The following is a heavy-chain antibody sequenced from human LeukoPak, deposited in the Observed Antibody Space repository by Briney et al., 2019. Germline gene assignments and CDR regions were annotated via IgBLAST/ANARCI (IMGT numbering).Heavy chain of an antibody. D-gene: IGHD2/OR15-2a*01. V-gene: IGHV4-30-4*08. Sequence: SETLSLTCTVSGGSISSGDYYWSWIRQPPGRGLECIGYIYYNGSSFYNPSPKSRVTISVDTSMNHVSLTLSSVTAADTAVYYCARGNNPYFFDYWGQGTLVTVSS. CDR2: IYYNGSS. CDR3: ARGNNPYFFDY. J-gene: IGHJ4*02. CDR1: GGSISSGDYY.